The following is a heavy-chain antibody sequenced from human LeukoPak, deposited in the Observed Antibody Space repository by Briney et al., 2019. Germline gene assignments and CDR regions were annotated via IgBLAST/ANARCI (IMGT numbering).Heavy chain of an antibody. V-gene: IGHV3-53*01. CDR2: IYNAGST. CDR1: GFAVSSSNY. Sequence: GGSLRLSCAASGFAVSSSNYMIWVRQAPGKGLEWVSVIYNAGSTFYADPVRGRFTSSRDNAKNTLYLQMNSLRVEDTAVYYCAKDLNIQTGTTDYWGQGTLVTVSS. J-gene: IGHJ4*02. CDR3: AKDLNIQTGTTDY. D-gene: IGHD1-7*01.